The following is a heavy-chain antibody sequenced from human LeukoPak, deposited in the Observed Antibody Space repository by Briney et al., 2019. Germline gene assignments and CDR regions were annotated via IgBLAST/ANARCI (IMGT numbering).Heavy chain of an antibody. CDR1: DGSISNSF. Sequence: SETLSLTCTVPDGSISNSFWNWVRQPPGKGLEWIAYIHTSGSTNYNPAFKSRVTLSVDTSKSQFSLRLNSVTASHTAVYYCANSYDGKIVPFDNRGQGTLVTVSS. CDR2: IHTSGST. V-gene: IGHV4-4*09. D-gene: IGHD4-23*01. CDR3: ANSYDGKIVPFDN. J-gene: IGHJ4*02.